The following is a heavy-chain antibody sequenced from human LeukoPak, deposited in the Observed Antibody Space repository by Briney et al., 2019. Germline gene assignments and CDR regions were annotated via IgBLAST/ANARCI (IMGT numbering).Heavy chain of an antibody. CDR3: ARGRGWLGYFDY. V-gene: IGHV4-30-2*01. CDR2: IYHSGST. Sequence: PSQTLSLTCAVSGGSISSGGYSWSWIRQAPGKGLEWIGYIYHSGSTYYNPSLKSRVTISVDRSKNQFSLKLSSVTAADTAVYYCARGRGWLGYFDYWGQGTLVTVSS. D-gene: IGHD3-9*01. J-gene: IGHJ4*02. CDR1: GGSISSGGYS.